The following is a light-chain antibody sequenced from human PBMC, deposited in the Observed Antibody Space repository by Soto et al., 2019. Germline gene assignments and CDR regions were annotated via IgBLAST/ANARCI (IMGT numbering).Light chain of an antibody. CDR1: QSVSSN. V-gene: IGKV3-15*01. J-gene: IGKJ4*01. CDR3: QQYSNWPLT. CDR2: GAS. Sequence: EIVMTQSPATLSVSPGEGATLSCRASQSVSSNLAWYQQKPGQAPRLLIFGASTRATGILARFSGSGSGAEFSLTISALQSEDFAIYYCQQYSNWPLTFGGGTKVGIK.